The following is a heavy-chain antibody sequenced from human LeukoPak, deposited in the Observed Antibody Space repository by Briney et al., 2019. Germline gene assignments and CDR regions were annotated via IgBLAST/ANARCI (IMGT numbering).Heavy chain of an antibody. CDR2: IIPIFGTA. CDR1: GGTFSSYA. J-gene: IGHJ4*02. CDR3: ARGGIVVVPAATIPGPFDY. Sequence: SVKVSCKASGGTFSSYAISWVRQAPGQGLEWMGGIIPIFGTANYAQKFQGRVTITADESTSTAYMELSSLRSEDTAVYYCARGGIVVVPAATIPGPFDYWGQGTLVTVSS. V-gene: IGHV1-69*13. D-gene: IGHD2-2*01.